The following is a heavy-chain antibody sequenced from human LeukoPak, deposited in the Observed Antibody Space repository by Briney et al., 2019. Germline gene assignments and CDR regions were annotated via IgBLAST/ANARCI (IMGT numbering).Heavy chain of an antibody. V-gene: IGHV4-4*07. D-gene: IGHD3-10*01. Sequence: SETLSLTCTVSGGSISSYYWSWIRQPAGKGLEWIGPIYTSGSITYNPSLKSRVSMSVDTSKNQFSLKLSSVTAADTAVYYCARDSGTTGEVKFDPWGQGTLVTVSS. CDR1: GGSISSYY. CDR3: ARDSGTTGEVKFDP. J-gene: IGHJ5*02. CDR2: IYTSGSI.